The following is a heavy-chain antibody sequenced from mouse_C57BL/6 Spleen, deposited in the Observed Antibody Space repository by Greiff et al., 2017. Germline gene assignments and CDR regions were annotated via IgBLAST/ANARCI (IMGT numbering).Heavy chain of an antibody. Sequence: QVQLQQSGAELVMPGASVKLSCKASGYTFTSYWMHWVKQRPGHGLEWIGEIVPFDSHTNYNQKFKGKSTLTVDKSSSTAYMQLSSLTTEDSAVYYCARGGDFDYWGQGTTLTVSS. J-gene: IGHJ2*01. V-gene: IGHV1-69*01. CDR1: GYTFTSYW. CDR3: ARGGDFDY. CDR2: IVPFDSHT.